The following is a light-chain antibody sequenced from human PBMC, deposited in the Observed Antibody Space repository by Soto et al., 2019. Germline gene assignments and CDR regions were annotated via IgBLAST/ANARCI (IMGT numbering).Light chain of an antibody. V-gene: IGLV1-44*01. Sequence: QSVLTQPPSASGTPGQRVTISCSGSSSNIGSNTVNWYQQLPGTAPKLLIYSNNQRPSGVPDRFSGSKSGTSASLAISGLQSEDEADYYCAAWDDSLNGLLXGGGTKVTVL. CDR2: SNN. CDR3: AAWDDSLNGLL. J-gene: IGLJ2*01. CDR1: SSNIGSNT.